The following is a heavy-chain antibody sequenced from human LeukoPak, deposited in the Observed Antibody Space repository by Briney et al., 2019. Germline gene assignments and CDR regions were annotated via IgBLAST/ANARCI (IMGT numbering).Heavy chain of an antibody. CDR2: IKQDGSKK. Sequence: GGSLRLSCAASGFTFSSYWMSWVRQAPGKGLEWVANIKQDGSKKYYVDSVKGRFTISRDNAKNSLYLQMNSLRAEDTAVYYCARRSRYYGSGSYYYYYYMDVWGKGTTVTISS. CDR1: GFTFSSYW. V-gene: IGHV3-7*01. J-gene: IGHJ6*03. CDR3: ARRSRYYGSGSYYYYYYMDV. D-gene: IGHD3-10*01.